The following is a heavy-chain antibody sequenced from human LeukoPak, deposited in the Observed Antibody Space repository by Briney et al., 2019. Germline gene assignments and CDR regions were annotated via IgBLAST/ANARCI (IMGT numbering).Heavy chain of an antibody. J-gene: IGHJ3*02. Sequence: PSETLSLTCTVSGGSISSGGYYWSWIRQHPGKGLEWIGYIYYSGSTYYNPSLKSRVTISVDTSKNQFSLKLSSVTAADTAVYYCARDGPYCSSTSCYIIRAFDIWGQGTMVTVSS. CDR1: GGSISSGGYY. CDR3: ARDGPYCSSTSCYIIRAFDI. V-gene: IGHV4-31*03. D-gene: IGHD2-2*02. CDR2: IYYSGST.